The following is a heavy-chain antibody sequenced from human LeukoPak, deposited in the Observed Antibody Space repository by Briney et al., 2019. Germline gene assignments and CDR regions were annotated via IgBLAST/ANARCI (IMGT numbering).Heavy chain of an antibody. J-gene: IGHJ4*02. CDR1: GFTFSSYA. CDR3: AREGYGDYSAIDY. D-gene: IGHD4-17*01. Sequence: PGGSLRLSCAASGFTFSSYAMHWVRQAPGKGLEWVAVISYDGSNKYYADSVKGRFTISRDNSKNTLYLQMNSPRAEDTAVYYCAREGYGDYSAIDYWGQGTLVTVSS. V-gene: IGHV3-30-3*01. CDR2: ISYDGSNK.